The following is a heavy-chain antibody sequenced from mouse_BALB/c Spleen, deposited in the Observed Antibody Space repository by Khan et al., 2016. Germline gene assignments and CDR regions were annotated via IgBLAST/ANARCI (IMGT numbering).Heavy chain of an antibody. D-gene: IGHD2-14*01. Sequence: EVQLVESGGGLVQPKGSLKLSCAASGFTFTTYAMNWVRQAPGKGLEWVARIRSKSNNYATYYADSVKDRFTISRDDSQSMHYLQMNNLKTEDTAMYYCVRGDRYCVDYWGQGTTLAVSS. CDR3: VRGDRYCVDY. J-gene: IGHJ2*01. V-gene: IGHV10-1*02. CDR1: GFTFTTYA. CDR2: IRSKSNNYAT.